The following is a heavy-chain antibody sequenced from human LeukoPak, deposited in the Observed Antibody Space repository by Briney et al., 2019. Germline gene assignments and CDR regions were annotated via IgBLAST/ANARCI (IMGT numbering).Heavy chain of an antibody. J-gene: IGHJ1*01. CDR2: FSGSGGST. D-gene: IGHD3-16*01. CDR3: AKDDAWGRYKD. V-gene: IGHV3-23*01. CDR1: GFTFSSYA. Sequence: PGGSLRLSCAASGFTFSSYAMSWVRQAPGKGLECISGFSGSGGSTYYADSVKGRFTISRDNSKNTLYLQMNSLRAEDTAVYYCAKDDAWGRYKDWGQGTLVTVSS.